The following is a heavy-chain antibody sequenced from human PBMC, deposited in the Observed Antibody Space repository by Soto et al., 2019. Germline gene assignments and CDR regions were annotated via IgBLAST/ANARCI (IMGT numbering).Heavy chain of an antibody. CDR2: IDSDGSRI. CDR1: GFTFSNYW. D-gene: IGHD2-15*01. V-gene: IGHV3-74*01. J-gene: IGHJ4*02. Sequence: EVQLVESGGGLVQPGASLRLSCAASGFTFSNYWMHWVRQAPGKGLVWVSRIDSDGSRISYADFVKGRFTISRDNAKNTVNLHMNSLTAEDTAVYYCVRTSLVVAVATREDFWGQGTLVTVSS. CDR3: VRTSLVVAVATREDF.